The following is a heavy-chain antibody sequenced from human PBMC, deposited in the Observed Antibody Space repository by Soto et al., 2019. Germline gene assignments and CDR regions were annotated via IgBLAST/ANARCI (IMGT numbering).Heavy chain of an antibody. Sequence: GGSLRLSCAASGFTFSSYSMNWVRQAPGKGLEWVSYISSSSSTIYYADSVKGRFTISRDNAKNSLYLQMNSLRDEDTAVYYCARGETAMDPSDYYYYGMDVWGQGTTVTVSS. J-gene: IGHJ6*02. CDR2: ISSSSSTI. V-gene: IGHV3-48*02. CDR1: GFTFSSYS. D-gene: IGHD5-18*01. CDR3: ARGETAMDPSDYYYYGMDV.